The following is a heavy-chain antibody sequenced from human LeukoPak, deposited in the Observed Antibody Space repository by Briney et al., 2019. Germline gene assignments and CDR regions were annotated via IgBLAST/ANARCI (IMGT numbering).Heavy chain of an antibody. Sequence: SETLSLTCTVSGGSISSGDYYWTWIRQHPGKGLEWIGYIYYSGNTYYCPSLKSRVTISLDTSKNQFSLKLSSVTAADTAVYYCATGGYTGYDLPYWGQGTLVTVSS. V-gene: IGHV4-31*03. CDR1: GGSISSGDYY. D-gene: IGHD5-12*01. J-gene: IGHJ4*02. CDR3: ATGGYTGYDLPY. CDR2: IYYSGNT.